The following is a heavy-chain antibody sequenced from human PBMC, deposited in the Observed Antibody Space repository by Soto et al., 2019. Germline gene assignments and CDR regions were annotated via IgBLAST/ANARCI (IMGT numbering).Heavy chain of an antibody. D-gene: IGHD6-19*01. CDR1: GYTFAHYG. CDR3: AREIWDSSGWYSY. V-gene: IGHV1-18*04. J-gene: IGHJ4*02. CDR2: ISGNNGAT. Sequence: ASVKVSCKASGYTFAHYGISWVRQAPGQGLEWMGWISGNNGATNYAPKMQGRVTMTTDTSTSTAYMELRSLRSDDTAVYYCAREIWDSSGWYSYWGQGTLVTVSS.